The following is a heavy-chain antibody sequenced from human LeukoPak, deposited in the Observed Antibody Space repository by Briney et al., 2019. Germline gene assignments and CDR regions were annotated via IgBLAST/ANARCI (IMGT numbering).Heavy chain of an antibody. CDR3: AGLFYCSGGSCYDFFDY. CDR2: INSDGSST. D-gene: IGHD2-15*01. Sequence: GGSLRLSCAASGFTFSSYWMHWVRQAPGKGLVWVSRINSDGSSTSYADSVKGRFTISRDNAKNTLYLQMNSLRAEDTAVYYCAGLFYCSGGSCYDFFDYWGQGTLVTVSS. V-gene: IGHV3-74*01. J-gene: IGHJ4*02. CDR1: GFTFSSYW.